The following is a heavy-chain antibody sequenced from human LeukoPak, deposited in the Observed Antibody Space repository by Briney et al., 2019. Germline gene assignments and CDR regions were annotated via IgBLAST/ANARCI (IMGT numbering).Heavy chain of an antibody. J-gene: IGHJ4*02. CDR2: IKYDGTNK. V-gene: IGHV3-30*02. D-gene: IGHD5-18*01. CDR1: GFTFSNYG. CDR3: TKDIRRGDNYGYDQFAY. Sequence: PGGSLRLSCSASGFTFSNYGMHWARQAPGKGLEWLAFIKYDGTNKYYADTVKGLFTISRDNPKKILYLQMNSLRAEDTALYYCTKDIRRGDNYGYDQFAYWGLGTLVTVSS.